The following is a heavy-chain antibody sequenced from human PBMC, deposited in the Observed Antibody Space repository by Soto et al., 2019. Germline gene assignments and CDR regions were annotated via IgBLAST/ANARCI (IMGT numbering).Heavy chain of an antibody. V-gene: IGHV3-23*01. CDR2: ISGSGGNT. D-gene: IGHD3-16*01. Sequence: VGSLRLSCGASGFTFSSYAMSWVRQAPGKGLDWVSVISGSGGNTYSADSVKGRFTISRDNSKNILYLQMNSLRAEDTAVYYCAKGITDTGGYYYYSMDVWGQGTAVTVSS. CDR1: GFTFSSYA. J-gene: IGHJ6*02. CDR3: AKGITDTGGYYYYSMDV.